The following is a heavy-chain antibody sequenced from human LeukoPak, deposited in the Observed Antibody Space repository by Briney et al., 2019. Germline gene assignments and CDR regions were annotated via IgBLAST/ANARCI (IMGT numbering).Heavy chain of an antibody. D-gene: IGHD3-10*01. V-gene: IGHV1-69*04. J-gene: IGHJ4*02. Sequence: GASVNVSCKASGGTFSSYAISWVRQAPGQGLEWMGRIIPILGIANYAQKFQGRVTITADKSTSTACMELSSLRSEDTAVYYCGRETYYGSGSYLFDYWGQGTLVTVSS. CDR1: GGTFSSYA. CDR2: IIPILGIA. CDR3: GRETYYGSGSYLFDY.